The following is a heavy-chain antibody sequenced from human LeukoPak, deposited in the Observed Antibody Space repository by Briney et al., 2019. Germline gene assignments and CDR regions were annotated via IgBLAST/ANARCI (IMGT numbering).Heavy chain of an antibody. CDR2: IYHIGST. D-gene: IGHD2-21*01. Sequence: SETLSLTCTVSGYSISSGYYWGWIRQPPGKGLEWIGSIYHIGSTYYNPSLKSRVTISVDTSKNQFSLKLSSVTAADTAVYYCARDGDYMDVWGKGTTVTVSS. V-gene: IGHV4-38-2*02. CDR1: GYSISSGYY. J-gene: IGHJ6*03. CDR3: ARDGDYMDV.